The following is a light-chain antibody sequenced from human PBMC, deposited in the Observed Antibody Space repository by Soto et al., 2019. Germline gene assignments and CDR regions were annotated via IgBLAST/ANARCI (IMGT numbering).Light chain of an antibody. V-gene: IGLV1-51*01. J-gene: IGLJ2*01. CDR2: DNY. Sequence: QSLFTQPPSVSAAPGQKVTISCSGSSSNIGNNYVSWYQQLPGTAPKLLIYDNYRRPSGIPDRFSGSKSGTSATLGITGLQTGDEADYYCGTWDTSLSAVVFGGGTKLTVL. CDR1: SSNIGNNY. CDR3: GTWDTSLSAVV.